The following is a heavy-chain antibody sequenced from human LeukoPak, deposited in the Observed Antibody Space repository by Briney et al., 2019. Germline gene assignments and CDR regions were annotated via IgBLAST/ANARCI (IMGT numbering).Heavy chain of an antibody. J-gene: IGHJ4*02. CDR3: ARADGYSSSWQPFDY. CDR2: INAGNGNT. CDR1: GGTFSSYA. Sequence: ASVKVSCKASGGTFSSYAISWVRQAPGQRLEWMGWINAGNGNTKYSQKFQGRVTITRDTSASTAYMELSSLRSEDTAVYYCARADGYSSSWQPFDYWGQGTLVTVSS. V-gene: IGHV1-3*01. D-gene: IGHD6-13*01.